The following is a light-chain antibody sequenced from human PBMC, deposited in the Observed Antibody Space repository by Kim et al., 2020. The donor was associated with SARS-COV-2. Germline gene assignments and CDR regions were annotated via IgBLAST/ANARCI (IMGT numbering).Light chain of an antibody. CDR3: HYYGNSSWT. V-gene: IGKV3-20*01. CDR2: GAS. J-gene: IGKJ1*01. Sequence: TPGKTATRTCRASQSVSGTYLAGYQQRPGQAPRLLIAGASSRATGIPDRFSGSGSATDFILTVSSLEPEDSAVYSCHYYGNSSWTFGQGTKVDIK. CDR1: QSVSGTY.